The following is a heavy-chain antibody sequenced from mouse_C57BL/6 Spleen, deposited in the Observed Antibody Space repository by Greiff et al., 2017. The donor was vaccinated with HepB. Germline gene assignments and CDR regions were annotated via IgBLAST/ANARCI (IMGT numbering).Heavy chain of an antibody. CDR2: ISYDGSN. Sequence: EVKLMESGPGLVKPSQSLSLTCSVTGYSITSGYYWNWIRQFPGNKLEWMGYISYDGSNNYNPSLKNRISITRDTSKNQFFLKLNSVTTEDTATYYCARGGGYYDYDYAMDYWGQGTSVTVSS. CDR1: GYSITSGYY. CDR3: ARGGGYYDYDYAMDY. V-gene: IGHV3-6*01. J-gene: IGHJ4*01. D-gene: IGHD2-4*01.